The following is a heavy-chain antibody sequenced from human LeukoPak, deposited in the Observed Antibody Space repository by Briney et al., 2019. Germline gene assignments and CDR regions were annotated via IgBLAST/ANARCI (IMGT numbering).Heavy chain of an antibody. Sequence: GESLKIFCKGSGYTFTNYWIGWVRQMPGRGLEWMGTINPADSNTRYSPSLQGQATISADKSISTAYLQWSSLKASDTAMYYCVRRGPDSNGYYYAVYWGQGTLITVSS. CDR1: GYTFTNYW. D-gene: IGHD3-22*01. J-gene: IGHJ4*02. CDR2: INPADSNT. V-gene: IGHV5-51*01. CDR3: VRRGPDSNGYYYAVY.